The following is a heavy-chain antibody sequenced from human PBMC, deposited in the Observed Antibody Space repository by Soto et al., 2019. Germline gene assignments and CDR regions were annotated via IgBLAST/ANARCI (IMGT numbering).Heavy chain of an antibody. CDR1: GGSFSDYY. CDR2: INHSGST. V-gene: IGHV4-34*01. Sequence: SETLSLTCAVYGGSFSDYYWSWIRQPPGKGLEWIGEINHSGSTNYNPSLKSRVSISVDTSKNQFSLRLSSVTAADTAIYYCASQRPTVTTFDYWGQGTPVPVSS. D-gene: IGHD4-17*01. CDR3: ASQRPTVTTFDY. J-gene: IGHJ4*02.